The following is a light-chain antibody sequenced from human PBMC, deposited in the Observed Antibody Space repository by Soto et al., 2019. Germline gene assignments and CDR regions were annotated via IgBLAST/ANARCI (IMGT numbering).Light chain of an antibody. Sequence: IQMTQSPSPLSASVRYRVTITCRASQSIGSWLAWYQQKPGKAPKLLIYAASSLQSGVPSRFSGSGSGTDFTLTISSLQRDDFAIYYCQQYNPYSRTFGQGTKVDIK. CDR3: QQYNPYSRT. CDR2: AAS. J-gene: IGKJ1*01. V-gene: IGKV1-5*01. CDR1: QSIGSW.